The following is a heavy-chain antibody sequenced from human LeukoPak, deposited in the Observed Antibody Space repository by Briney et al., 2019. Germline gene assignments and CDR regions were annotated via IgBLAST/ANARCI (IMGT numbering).Heavy chain of an antibody. V-gene: IGHV4-61*02. CDR1: GGSISSGSYY. D-gene: IGHD5-24*01. CDR2: IYTSGST. J-gene: IGHJ4*02. CDR3: ARGYGYNSEY. Sequence: SQTLSLTCTVSGGSISSGSYYWSWIRQPAGKGLEWIGRIYTSGSTNYNPSLKSRVTISVDTSKNQFSLKLSSVTAADTAVYYCARGYGYNSEYWGQGVVVTVSP.